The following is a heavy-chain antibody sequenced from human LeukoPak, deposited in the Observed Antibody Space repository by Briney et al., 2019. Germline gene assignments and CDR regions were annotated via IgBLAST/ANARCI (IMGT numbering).Heavy chain of an antibody. Sequence: PGGSLRLSCAAPGFTFSSYEMNWVRQAPGKGLEWVSYISSSGSTIYYADSVKGRFTISRDNAKNSLYLQMNSLRAEDTAVYYCARKHNKGTYSSSWYPDYWGQGTLVTVSS. CDR1: GFTFSSYE. V-gene: IGHV3-48*03. J-gene: IGHJ4*02. CDR3: ARKHNKGTYSSSWYPDY. D-gene: IGHD6-13*01. CDR2: ISSSGSTI.